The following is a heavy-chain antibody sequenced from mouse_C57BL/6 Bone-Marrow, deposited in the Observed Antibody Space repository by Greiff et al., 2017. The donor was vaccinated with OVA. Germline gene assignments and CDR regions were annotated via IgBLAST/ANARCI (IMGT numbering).Heavy chain of an antibody. J-gene: IGHJ1*03. Sequence: VQLQQSGAELARPGASVKLSCKASGYTFTSYGISWVKQRTGQGLEWIGEIYPRSGNTYYNEKFKGKATLTADKSSSTAYMELRSLTSEDSAVYVCARDSNYVNWYFDVWGTGTTVTVSS. CDR1: GYTFTSYG. CDR2: IYPRSGNT. V-gene: IGHV1-81*01. CDR3: ARDSNYVNWYFDV. D-gene: IGHD2-5*01.